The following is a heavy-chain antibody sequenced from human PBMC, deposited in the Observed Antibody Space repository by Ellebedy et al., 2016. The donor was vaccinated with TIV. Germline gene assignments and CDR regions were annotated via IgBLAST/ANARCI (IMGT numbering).Heavy chain of an antibody. V-gene: IGHV3-23*01. CDR1: GFTFSSYA. J-gene: IGHJ4*02. Sequence: GESLKIPCAASGFTFSSYAMSWVRQAPGKGLEWVSGIVGSGGSRYADSVKGRFTISRDNSKSTLDLQMSSLRAEDTAVYYCAKDRTPGDGYWVFDFWGQGTLVTVST. CDR2: IVGSGGSR. D-gene: IGHD5-18*01. CDR3: AKDRTPGDGYWVFDF.